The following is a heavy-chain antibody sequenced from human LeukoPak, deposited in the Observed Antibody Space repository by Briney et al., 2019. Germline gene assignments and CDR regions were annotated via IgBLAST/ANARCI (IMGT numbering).Heavy chain of an antibody. CDR1: GFSLSTSGVR. CDR2: IDWDDDK. CDR3: ARTPYCGGDCYVDY. V-gene: IGHV2-70*04. Sequence: ESGPALVKPTQTLTLTCTFSGFSLSTSGVRVSWIRQPPGKALEWLARIDWDDDKFYSTSLKTRLTISKDTSKNQVVLTMTNMDPVDTATYYCARTPYCGGDCYVDYWGQGTLVTVSS. D-gene: IGHD2-21*02. J-gene: IGHJ4*02.